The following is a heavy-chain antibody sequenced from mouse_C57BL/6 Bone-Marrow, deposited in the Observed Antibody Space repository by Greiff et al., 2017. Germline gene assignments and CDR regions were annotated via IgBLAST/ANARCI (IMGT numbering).Heavy chain of an antibody. CDR3: ARSYEYDDYTMDN. J-gene: IGHJ4*01. D-gene: IGHD2-4*01. Sequence: QVQLQQPGAELIKPGASVKLSCKASGYTFTNYWMHWVQQRPGQGLEWIGMMHPNGGSPDYNEKFTSEATLSVDNSSRTAYMELSRLTSEDSAVYYCARSYEYDDYTMDNWGQGTSVTVSS. CDR2: MHPNGGSP. V-gene: IGHV1-64*01. CDR1: GYTFTNYW.